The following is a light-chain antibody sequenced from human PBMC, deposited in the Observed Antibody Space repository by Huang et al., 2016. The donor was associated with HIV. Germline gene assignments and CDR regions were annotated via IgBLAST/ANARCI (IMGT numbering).Light chain of an antibody. Sequence: DIQMTQSPSSLSAFVGDTVIITCRASQGISNSVAWYQQKPGKAPKLLLYSTSRLESGVPSRFRGGCSATYYPITSNRLQPDFFATYYCQQYYTSPTFGQGSKVEIK. J-gene: IGKJ1*01. CDR1: QGISNS. CDR3: QQYYTSPT. CDR2: STS. V-gene: IGKV1-NL1*01.